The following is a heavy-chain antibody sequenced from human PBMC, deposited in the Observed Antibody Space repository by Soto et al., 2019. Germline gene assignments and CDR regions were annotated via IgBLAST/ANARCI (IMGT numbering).Heavy chain of an antibody. CDR2: INPSDSHT. CDR1: GYTFTNHW. V-gene: IGHV5-10-1*01. CDR3: ARHASYYVSSGYFGTY. J-gene: IGHJ4*02. D-gene: IGHD3-22*01. Sequence: GESLKISCHGSGYTFTNHWITWVRQMPGKGLEWMGRINPSDSHTNYSPSFQGHVTMSVDKSISTAYLQRSSLKASDSAMYYCARHASYYVSSGYFGTYWGQGTLVTVSS.